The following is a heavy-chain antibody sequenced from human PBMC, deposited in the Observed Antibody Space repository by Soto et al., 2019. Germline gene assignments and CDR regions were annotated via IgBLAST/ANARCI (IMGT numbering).Heavy chain of an antibody. CDR1: GFTFSNYG. CDR3: AGGFPIYCGSGCYSDYFDY. CDR2: ISGSGGST. J-gene: IGHJ4*02. D-gene: IGHD2-21*02. V-gene: IGHV3-23*01. Sequence: PGGSLRLSCAASGFTFSNYGMSWVRQAPGKGLEWVSYISGSGGSTHYADSVKGRFTISRDNSKNTLYLQMNSLRAGDTAVYSCAGGFPIYCGSGCYSDYFDYWGQRTLVTVSS.